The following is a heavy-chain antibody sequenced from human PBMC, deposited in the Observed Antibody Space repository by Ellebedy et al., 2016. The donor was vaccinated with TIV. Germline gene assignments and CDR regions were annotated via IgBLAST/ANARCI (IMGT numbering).Heavy chain of an antibody. CDR1: GFTFSDHA. D-gene: IGHD6-19*01. Sequence: GESLKISXAASGFTFSDHAMHWVLQAPGQGLEWVAFIAYNGGSTVYADSVKGRFSISRDNSKNTLYLQMNSLRVEDTAKYFCVKGAWCDDWGQGTLVTVSS. J-gene: IGHJ4*02. CDR3: VKGAWCDD. V-gene: IGHV3-30*04. CDR2: IAYNGGST.